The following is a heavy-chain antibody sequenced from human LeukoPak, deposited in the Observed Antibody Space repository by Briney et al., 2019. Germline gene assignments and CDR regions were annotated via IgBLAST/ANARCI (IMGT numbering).Heavy chain of an antibody. Sequence: GGSLRLSCAASGFTLSSHGIHWVRQAPGKGLEWVAFIRYDGSSKYNADSVKGRFTISRDNSKNTVYLQMSSLRAEDTAVYYCTKDMGGLLAKHYLDYWGQGTLITVSS. D-gene: IGHD1-26*01. CDR3: TKDMGGLLAKHYLDY. V-gene: IGHV3-30*02. CDR2: IRYDGSSK. J-gene: IGHJ4*02. CDR1: GFTLSSHG.